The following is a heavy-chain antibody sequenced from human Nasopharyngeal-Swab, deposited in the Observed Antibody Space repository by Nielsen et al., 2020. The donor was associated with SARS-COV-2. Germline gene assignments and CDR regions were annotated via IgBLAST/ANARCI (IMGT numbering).Heavy chain of an antibody. J-gene: IGHJ4*02. CDR1: GGSFSGYY. V-gene: IGHV4-34*01. CDR2: INHSGST. D-gene: IGHD6-6*01. CDR3: PRGGIAARPDYFDY. Sequence: GSLRLSCAVYGGSFSGYYWSWIRQPPGKGLEWIGEINHSGSTNYNPSLKSRVTISVDTSKNQFSLKLSSVTAADTAVYYCPRGGIAARPDYFDYWGQGTLVTVSS.